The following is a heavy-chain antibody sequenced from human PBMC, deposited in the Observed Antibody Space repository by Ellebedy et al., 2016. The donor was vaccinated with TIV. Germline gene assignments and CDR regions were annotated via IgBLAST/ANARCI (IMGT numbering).Heavy chain of an antibody. D-gene: IGHD7-27*01. CDR3: VHTWGI. CDR1: GFSPSTSGLG. J-gene: IGHJ4*02. Sequence: SGPTLVKPTQTLTVTCSFSGFSPSTSGLGVGWARQPPGKALEWLALIYWNDDKRYSPSLKSRLTITKDTSKNQVVLTMTNMDPVDTATYYCVHTWGIWGQGILVTVTS. CDR2: IYWNDDK. V-gene: IGHV2-5*01.